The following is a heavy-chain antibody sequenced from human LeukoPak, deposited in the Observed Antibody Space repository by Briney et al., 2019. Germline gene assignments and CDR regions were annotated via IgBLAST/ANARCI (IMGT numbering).Heavy chain of an antibody. CDR3: ARVGGSSGYSYGYDYYMDV. CDR2: INWNGGST. D-gene: IGHD5-18*01. CDR1: GFTFDDYG. V-gene: IGHV3-20*04. Sequence: PGGSLRLSCAASGFTFDDYGMSWVRQAPGKGLEWVSGINWNGGSTGYADSVKGRFTISRDNAKNSLYLQMNSLRAEDTALYYCARVGGSSGYSYGYDYYMDVWGKGTTVTVSS. J-gene: IGHJ6*03.